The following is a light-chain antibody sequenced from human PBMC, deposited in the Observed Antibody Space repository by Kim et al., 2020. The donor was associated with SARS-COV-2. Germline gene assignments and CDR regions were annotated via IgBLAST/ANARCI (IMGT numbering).Light chain of an antibody. J-gene: IGLJ2*01. CDR2: DVD. CDR3: SSYTSSGTQVV. Sequence: QSITITCTGTSSDVGGYNCVAWDQQHPGKAPKLMMYDVDKRPSGVSDRFSGSKSGDTASLTISGLQAEDETDYYCSSYTSSGTQVVFGGGTQLTVL. CDR1: SSDVGGYNC. V-gene: IGLV2-14*03.